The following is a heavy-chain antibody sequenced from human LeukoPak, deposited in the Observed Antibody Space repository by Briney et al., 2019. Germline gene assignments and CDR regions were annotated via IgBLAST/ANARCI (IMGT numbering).Heavy chain of an antibody. V-gene: IGHV4-59*08. D-gene: IGHD3-9*01. CDR3: AKQRYYDILGNWFDP. J-gene: IGHJ5*02. CDR1: GGSISSYY. Sequence: SETLSLTCTVSGGSISSYYWSWIRQPPGKGLEWIGYIYYSGSTNYNPSLKSRVTISVDTSKNQFSLKLSSVTAADTAVYYCAKQRYYDILGNWFDPWGQGTLVTVSS. CDR2: IYYSGST.